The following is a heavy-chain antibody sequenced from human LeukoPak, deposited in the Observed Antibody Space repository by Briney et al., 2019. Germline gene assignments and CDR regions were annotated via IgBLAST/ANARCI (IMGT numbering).Heavy chain of an antibody. D-gene: IGHD3-22*01. J-gene: IGHJ4*02. V-gene: IGHV3-7*01. CDR1: GFTFSRSW. CDR3: ARDQDYYDSSGYYLIFDY. Sequence: GGSLRLSWAASGFTFSRSWMSWVRQAPGKGLEWVANIKRDGSEKYYVDSVKGRFTISRDNAKNSLYLQMNSLRAEDTAVYYCARDQDYYDSSGYYLIFDYWGQGTLVTVSS. CDR2: IKRDGSEK.